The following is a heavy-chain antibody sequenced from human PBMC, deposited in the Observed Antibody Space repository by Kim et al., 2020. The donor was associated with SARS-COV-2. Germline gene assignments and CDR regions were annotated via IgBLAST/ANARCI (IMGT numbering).Heavy chain of an antibody. V-gene: IGHV3-30*02. D-gene: IGHD3-9*01. J-gene: IGHJ4*02. Sequence: KGRFTISTDNSKNTLCLQMNSLGAEDTAVYYCAKDRILRYFDWLPIPPPDYWGQGTLVTVSS. CDR3: AKDRILRYFDWLPIPPPDY.